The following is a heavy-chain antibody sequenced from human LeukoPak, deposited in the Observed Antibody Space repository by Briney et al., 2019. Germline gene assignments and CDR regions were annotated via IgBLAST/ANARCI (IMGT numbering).Heavy chain of an antibody. Sequence: GGSLRLSCAASGFSFSTYGMSWVRQAPGKGLEWVGFIRSKAYGGTTEYAASVKGRFTISRDDSKSIAYLQMNSLKTEDTAVYYCTGIWDYYDSSGYFFWGQGTLVTVSS. CDR2: IRSKAYGGTT. V-gene: IGHV3-49*04. CDR1: GFSFSTYG. D-gene: IGHD3-22*01. CDR3: TGIWDYYDSSGYFF. J-gene: IGHJ4*02.